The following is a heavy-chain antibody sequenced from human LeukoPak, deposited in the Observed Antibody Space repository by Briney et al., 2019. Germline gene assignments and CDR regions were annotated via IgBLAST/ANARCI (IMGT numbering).Heavy chain of an antibody. J-gene: IGHJ3*02. CDR3: ARPQDYGDGAFDI. CDR1: GGSFSGYY. CDR2: IYYSGST. Sequence: SETLSLTCAVYGGSFSGYYWSWIRQPPGKGLEWIGYIYYSGSTNYNPSLKSRVTISVDTSKNQFSLKLSSVTAADTAVYYCARPQDYGDGAFDIWGQGTMVTVSS. D-gene: IGHD4-17*01. V-gene: IGHV4-59*08.